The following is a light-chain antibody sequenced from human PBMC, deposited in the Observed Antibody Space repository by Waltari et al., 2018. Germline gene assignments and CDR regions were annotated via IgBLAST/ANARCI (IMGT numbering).Light chain of an antibody. Sequence: QSALTQPASVSGSPGQAITIPCTGTSPHDGVYNHVSWYHQHPGKAPNVMIYDVNKRPSGISNRFSGSKSCNTASLTISGLQADDEADYYCSSYTSSATLVFGGGTKLTVL. CDR1: SPHDGVYNH. V-gene: IGLV2-14*03. CDR2: DVN. J-gene: IGLJ3*02. CDR3: SSYTSSATLV.